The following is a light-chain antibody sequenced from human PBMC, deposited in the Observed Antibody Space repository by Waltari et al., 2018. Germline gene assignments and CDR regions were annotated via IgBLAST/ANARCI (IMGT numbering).Light chain of an antibody. CDR2: GAS. CDR1: QSVSSN. Sequence: ETLMTQSPATLSVSPGESVTLPSRTSQSVSSNLAWYQQKPGQAPRLLIYGASTRATGIPARFSGSGSGTEFTLTISSLQSEDFAVYYCQQYNNWPPWYTFGQGTKLEI. CDR3: QQYNNWPPWYT. V-gene: IGKV3-15*01. J-gene: IGKJ2*01.